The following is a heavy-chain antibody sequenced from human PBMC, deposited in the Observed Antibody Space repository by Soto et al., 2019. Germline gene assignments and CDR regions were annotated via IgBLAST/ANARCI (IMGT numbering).Heavy chain of an antibody. CDR1: GFTFISSA. CDR3: AVANLIYNRFDP. J-gene: IGHJ5*02. Sequence: QKQLVQSGPEVKKPGTSVKVSCNASGFTFISSAVQWVRQARGQRLEWIGWIVVGSGNTNYAQKFHERVTMTRDVSTTTVYMELSSLRPEDTAVYYCAVANLIYNRFDPWGQGTLVTVSS. V-gene: IGHV1-58*01. CDR2: IVVGSGNT. D-gene: IGHD1-1*01.